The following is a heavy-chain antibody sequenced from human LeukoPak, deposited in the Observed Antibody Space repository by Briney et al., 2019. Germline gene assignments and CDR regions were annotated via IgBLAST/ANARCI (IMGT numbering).Heavy chain of an antibody. D-gene: IGHD4-17*01. CDR1: GGSISSGGYS. V-gene: IGHV4-30-2*01. J-gene: IGHJ4*02. CDR2: IYHSGST. Sequence: TLSLTCAVSGGSISSGGYSWSWIRQPPGKGLEWIGYIYHSGSTYYNPSLKSRVTISVDRSKNQFSLKLSSVTATDTAVYYCARGNYGDYDTLFDYWGQGTLVTVSS. CDR3: ARGNYGDYDTLFDY.